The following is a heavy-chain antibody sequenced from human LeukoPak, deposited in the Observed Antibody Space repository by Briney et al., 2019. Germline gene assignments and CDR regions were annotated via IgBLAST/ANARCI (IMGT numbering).Heavy chain of an antibody. CDR2: IHYSGST. CDR3: ARFSRGTRYYFDY. D-gene: IGHD2-2*01. Sequence: KPSETLSLTCTVSGGSISSIIYYWGWIRQPPGKGLEWTGTIHYSGSTFYNPSLKSRLAMSVDTSRNQFSLRLTSVTAADTAVYYCARFSRGTRYYFDYWGQGALVTVSS. CDR1: GGSISSIIYY. J-gene: IGHJ4*02. V-gene: IGHV4-39*01.